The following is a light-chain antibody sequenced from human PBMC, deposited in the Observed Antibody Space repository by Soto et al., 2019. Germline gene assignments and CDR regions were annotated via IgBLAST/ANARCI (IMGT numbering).Light chain of an antibody. CDR1: QAISNY. V-gene: IGKV1-27*01. J-gene: IGKJ1*01. CDR2: AAS. CDR3: QNYNGAPWT. Sequence: DIQMTQSPSSLSASVGDRVTITCRASQAISNYLVWYQQKPGKVPKLLIYAASTLQSGVPSRFSGSGSGTDFTPTISSLQPEDVATYYCQNYNGAPWTFGQGTKVEIK.